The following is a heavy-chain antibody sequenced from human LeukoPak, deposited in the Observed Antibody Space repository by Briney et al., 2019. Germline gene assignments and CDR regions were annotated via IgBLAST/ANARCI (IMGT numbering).Heavy chain of an antibody. CDR2: ISGSGGNT. CDR1: GFTFSSYA. Sequence: GGSLRLSCAASGFTFSSYAMSWVRQAPGKGLEWVSAISGSGGNTYYADSVKGRFTISRDNSKNTLNLQMNSLRAEDTAVYYCAKENTKTPIRPGEATVTKGYFDYWGQGTLVTVSS. V-gene: IGHV3-23*01. CDR3: AKENTKTPIRPGEATVTKGYFDY. D-gene: IGHD4-17*01. J-gene: IGHJ4*02.